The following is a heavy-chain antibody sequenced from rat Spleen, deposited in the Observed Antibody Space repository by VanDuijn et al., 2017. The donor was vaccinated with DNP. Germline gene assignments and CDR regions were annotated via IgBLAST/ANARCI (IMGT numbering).Heavy chain of an antibody. CDR2: ISYDGSMI. V-gene: IGHV5-7*01. CDR3: ARPDY. CDR1: GFTFSDYN. Sequence: EVQLVGSGGGLVQPGRSLQVSCAASGFTFSDYNMAWVRQAPKKGLEWIATISYDGSMIHYRDSVKGRFTVSRDNAKNTLYLQMDSLRSEDTATYYGARPDYWGQGVMVTVSS. J-gene: IGHJ2*01.